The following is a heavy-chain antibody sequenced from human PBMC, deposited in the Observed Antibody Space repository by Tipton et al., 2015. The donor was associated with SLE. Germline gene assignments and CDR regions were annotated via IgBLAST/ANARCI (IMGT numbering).Heavy chain of an antibody. D-gene: IGHD6-13*01. CDR2: IYYSGST. V-gene: IGHV4-59*01. CDR3: ARDGSSWYMGGMDV. J-gene: IGHJ6*02. CDR1: GGSISSYY. Sequence: TLSLTCTVSGGSISSYYWSWIRQPPGKGLEWIGYIYYSGSTNYNPSLKSRVTISVDTSKNQFSLRLSSVTAADTAVYYCARDGSSWYMGGMDVWGQGTTVTVSS.